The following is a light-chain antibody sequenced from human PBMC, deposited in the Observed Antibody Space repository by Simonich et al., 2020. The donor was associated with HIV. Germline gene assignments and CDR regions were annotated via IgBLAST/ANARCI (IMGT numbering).Light chain of an antibody. CDR3: QQYNNWPSPFT. Sequence: EIVMTQSPATLSVSPGERATLSCRASQSVSSNLAWYQQKPGQAPRLLIYGASTRATGVPARFSGSGFGTDFTLTISSMQSEDFAVYYCQQYNNWPSPFTFGPGTKVDLK. CDR1: QSVSSN. J-gene: IGKJ3*01. CDR2: GAS. V-gene: IGKV3-15*01.